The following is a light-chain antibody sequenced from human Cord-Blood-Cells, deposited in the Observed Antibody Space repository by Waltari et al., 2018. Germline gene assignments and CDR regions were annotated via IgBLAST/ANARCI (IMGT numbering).Light chain of an antibody. CDR3: HQSSSLPFT. J-gene: IGKJ3*01. CDR2: YAS. Sequence: DIVLTQSIVFQSVTTKEKDTHTCRASQSIGSSLHWYQQKPEQSPKLLIKYASQSISGVPSRFSGSGSGTDFTLTINSLEAEDAAAYYCHQSSSLPFTFGPGTKVDIK. V-gene: IGKV6D-21*02. CDR1: QSIGSS.